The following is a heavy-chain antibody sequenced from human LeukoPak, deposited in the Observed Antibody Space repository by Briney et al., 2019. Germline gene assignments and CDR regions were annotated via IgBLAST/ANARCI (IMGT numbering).Heavy chain of an antibody. V-gene: IGHV3-30*03. D-gene: IGHD3-3*01. CDR3: LVGVVIQNWFDP. Sequence: GGSLRLSCAASGFTFSSYGMHWVRQAPGKGLEWVAVISYDGSNKYYADSVKGRFTISRDNSKNTLYLQMNSLRAEDTAVYYALVGVVIQNWFDPWGQGTLVIVSS. CDR1: GFTFSSYG. CDR2: ISYDGSNK. J-gene: IGHJ5*02.